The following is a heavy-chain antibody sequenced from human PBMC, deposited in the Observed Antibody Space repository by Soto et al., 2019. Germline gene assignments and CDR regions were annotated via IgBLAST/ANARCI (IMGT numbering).Heavy chain of an antibody. CDR2: ISYDGKND. J-gene: IGHJ4*02. Sequence: QVQLVESGGGVVQPGRSLRLSCAASGFTFSSYAIHWARQAPGKGLEWVAIISYDGKNDYFADSVKGRFTISRDNSKNTLYLQMNSLRPEDTAIYYCARDGSVTPARNYFDYWGQGALVTVSS. V-gene: IGHV3-30*04. CDR3: ARDGSVTPARNYFDY. D-gene: IGHD2-21*02. CDR1: GFTFSSYA.